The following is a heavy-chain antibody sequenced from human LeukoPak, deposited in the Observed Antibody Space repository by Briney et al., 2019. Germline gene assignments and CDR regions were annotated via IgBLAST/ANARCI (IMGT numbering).Heavy chain of an antibody. D-gene: IGHD5-12*01. V-gene: IGHV1-69*13. CDR1: GGTFSSYA. Sequence: SVKVCCKASGGTFSSYAISWVRQAPGQGLEWMGGIIPIFGTANYAQKFQGRVTITADESTSIAYMELSSLRSEDTAVYYCARDLVEDIVATYRTYYGMDVWGKGTTVTVSS. CDR2: IIPIFGTA. J-gene: IGHJ6*04. CDR3: ARDLVEDIVATYRTYYGMDV.